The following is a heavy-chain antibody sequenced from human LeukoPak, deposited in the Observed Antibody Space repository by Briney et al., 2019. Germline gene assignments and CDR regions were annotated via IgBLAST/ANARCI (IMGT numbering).Heavy chain of an antibody. J-gene: IGHJ6*02. CDR3: ARERGYCSGGSCYEGHYYYGMDV. D-gene: IGHD2-15*01. Sequence: SETLSLTCTVSGGSISSGDYYWSWIRQPPGKGLEWIGNIFSSGSTYYNPSLKSRVTISVDTSKNQFSLKLSSVTAADTAVYYCARERGYCSGGSCYEGHYYYGMDVWGLGTTVTVSS. CDR1: GGSISSGDYY. V-gene: IGHV4-30-4*01. CDR2: IFSSGST.